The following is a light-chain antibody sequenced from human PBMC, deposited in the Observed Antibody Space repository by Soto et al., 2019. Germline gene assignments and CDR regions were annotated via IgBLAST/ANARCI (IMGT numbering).Light chain of an antibody. CDR2: GAS. Sequence: EVVLTQSPATLSVSPVERATLSCRASQTVSRSLAWYQQKPGQAPRLLIYGASTRATGIPGRFSGSGSGTDFTLTISSLQSEDFAVYYCQQRSNWITFGQGTRLEIK. CDR3: QQRSNWIT. J-gene: IGKJ5*01. CDR1: QTVSRS. V-gene: IGKV3-15*01.